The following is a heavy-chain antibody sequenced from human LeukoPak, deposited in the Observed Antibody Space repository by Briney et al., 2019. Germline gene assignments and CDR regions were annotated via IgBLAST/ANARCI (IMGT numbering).Heavy chain of an antibody. CDR1: GGSISSSSYY. D-gene: IGHD6-19*01. V-gene: IGHV4-39*01. J-gene: IGHJ4*02. CDR2: IYYSGST. CDR3: ASIPSSGWYYFDY. Sequence: SETLSLTCTVSGGSISSSSYYWGWIRQPPGKGLEWIGSIYYSGSTYYNPSLKSRVTISVDTSKNQFSLKLSSVTAADTAVYYCASIPSSGWYYFDYWGQGTLVTVSS.